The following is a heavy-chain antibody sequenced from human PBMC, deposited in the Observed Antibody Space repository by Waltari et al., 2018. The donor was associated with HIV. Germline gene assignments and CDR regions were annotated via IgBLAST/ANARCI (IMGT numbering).Heavy chain of an antibody. CDR3: TTVGGGTRDY. V-gene: IGHV3-15*01. D-gene: IGHD2-15*01. J-gene: IGHJ4*02. CDR1: GFTFSDAW. Sequence: EVLLVESGGGLGKPGGSLRLSCAASGFTFSDAWMSWVRQAPGDGLELVCRNKSNTDGGTTDYAATGEGRFNISRDYAKTTLYLEMNSLKTEDTAGYYCTTVGGGTRDYWGQGTLITVSS. CDR2: NKSNTDGGTT.